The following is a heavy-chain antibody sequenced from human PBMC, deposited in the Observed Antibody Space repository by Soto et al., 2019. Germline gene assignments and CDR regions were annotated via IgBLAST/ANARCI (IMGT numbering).Heavy chain of an antibody. CDR1: GGSISGSKW. J-gene: IGHJ5*02. V-gene: IGHV4-4*02. D-gene: IGHD3-10*01. CDR2: IYNDGST. CDR3: ARQGGGWFDP. Sequence: QVQLQESGPGLVKPSGTLSLTCAVSGGSISGSKWWCWVRQTPGKGLEWIGEIYNDGSTNYNPSLKSRVTISVDNSKIQFSLKLSSVTAADTAMYYCARQGGGWFDPWGQGTLVTVSS.